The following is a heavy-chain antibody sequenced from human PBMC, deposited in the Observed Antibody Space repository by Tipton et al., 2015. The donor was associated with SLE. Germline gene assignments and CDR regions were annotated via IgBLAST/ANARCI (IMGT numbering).Heavy chain of an antibody. D-gene: IGHD3-22*01. CDR2: IRYDGSNK. J-gene: IGHJ4*02. CDR3: ARARVVVTRFDY. V-gene: IGHV3-30*02. Sequence: SLRLSCAASGFTFSSYGMHWVRQAPGKGLEWVAFIRYDGSNKYYADSVKGRFTISRDNSKNTLYLQMNSLRAEDTAVYYCARARVVVTRFDYWGQGTLVTVSS. CDR1: GFTFSSYG.